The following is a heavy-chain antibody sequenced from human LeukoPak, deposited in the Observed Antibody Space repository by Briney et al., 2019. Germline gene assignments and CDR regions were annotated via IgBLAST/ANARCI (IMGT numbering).Heavy chain of an antibody. J-gene: IGHJ4*02. CDR3: ARGPYSSSWYY. V-gene: IGHV4-34*01. CDR2: INHSGST. Sequence: PSETLSLTCAVNGGSFSGYYWSWIRQPPGKGLEWIGEINHSGSTNYNPSLKSRVTISVDTSKNQFSLKLSSVTAADTAVYYCARGPYSSSWYYWGQGTLVTVSS. CDR1: GGSFSGYY. D-gene: IGHD6-13*01.